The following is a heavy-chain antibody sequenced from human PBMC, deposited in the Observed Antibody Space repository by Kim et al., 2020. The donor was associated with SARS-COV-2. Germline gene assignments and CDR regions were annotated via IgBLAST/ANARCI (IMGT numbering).Heavy chain of an antibody. J-gene: IGHJ4*02. D-gene: IGHD2-2*01. CDR2: INTNTGNP. CDR1: GYTFTSYA. V-gene: IGHV7-4-1*02. Sequence: ASVKVSCKASGYTFTSYAMNWVRQAPGQGLEWMGWINTNTGNPTYAQGFTGRFVFALDTSVSTAYLQISSLKAEDTAVYYFARADCSSTSCYRGTDYWGQGTLVTVSS. CDR3: ARADCSSTSCYRGTDY.